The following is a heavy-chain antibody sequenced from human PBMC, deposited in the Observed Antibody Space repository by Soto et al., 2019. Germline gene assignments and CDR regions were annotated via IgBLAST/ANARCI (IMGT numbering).Heavy chain of an antibody. CDR3: ARGHIVVVPTVGWFDP. Sequence: SETLSLTCTVSGYFIISVYCRGWIRQPSGKGLEWIGSMFHSGSTHYNPSLKSRVTMSVDTSKNQFSLRLSSVTASDTAVYYCARGHIVVVPTVGWFDPWGQGTLVTVSS. CDR1: GYFIISVYC. CDR2: MFHSGST. V-gene: IGHV4-38-2*02. J-gene: IGHJ5*02. D-gene: IGHD2-2*01.